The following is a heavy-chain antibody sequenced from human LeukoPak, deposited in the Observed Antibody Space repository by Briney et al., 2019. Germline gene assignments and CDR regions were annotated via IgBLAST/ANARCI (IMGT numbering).Heavy chain of an antibody. Sequence: SETLSLTCAVYGGSFRGYFWGWVRQTPGKGLEWLGEITHNGGTNYMPSLSGRVSVFQDVSKNQFSLKLSSVTAADTGVNYCARGNSGSHWGDHYFYMDVWGKGTTVIVSS. J-gene: IGHJ6*03. CDR1: GGSFRGYF. V-gene: IGHV4-34*01. CDR3: ARGNSGSHWGDHYFYMDV. CDR2: ITHNGGT. D-gene: IGHD1-26*01.